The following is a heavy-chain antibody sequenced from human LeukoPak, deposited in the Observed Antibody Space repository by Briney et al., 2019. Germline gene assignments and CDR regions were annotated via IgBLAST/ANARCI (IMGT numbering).Heavy chain of an antibody. J-gene: IGHJ4*02. CDR1: GGSFSGYY. Sequence: SETLSLTCAVYGGSFSGYYWSWIRQPPGKGLEWIGEINHSGSTSYNPSLKSRVTISVDTSKNQFSLKVTSVTAADTAVYYCARRPSPYSSSWYYFDYWGQGTLVTVSS. CDR2: INHSGST. V-gene: IGHV4-34*01. D-gene: IGHD6-13*01. CDR3: ARRPSPYSSSWYYFDY.